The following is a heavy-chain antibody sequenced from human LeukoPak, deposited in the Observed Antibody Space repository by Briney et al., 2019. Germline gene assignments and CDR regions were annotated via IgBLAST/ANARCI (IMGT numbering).Heavy chain of an antibody. CDR3: ARSTVVTPFDY. V-gene: IGHV4-38-2*02. Sequence: SETLSLTCTVSGDSFSYFYWSWIRQPPGKGLEWIGGIYHSGSTYYNPSLKSRVTISVDTSKNHFSLKLNSVTAADTAVYYCARSTVVTPFDYWGQGTLVTVSS. CDR1: GDSFSYFY. CDR2: IYHSGST. J-gene: IGHJ4*02. D-gene: IGHD4-23*01.